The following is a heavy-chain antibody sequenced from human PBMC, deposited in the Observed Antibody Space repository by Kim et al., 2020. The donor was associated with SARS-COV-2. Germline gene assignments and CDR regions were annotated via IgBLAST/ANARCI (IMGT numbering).Heavy chain of an antibody. V-gene: IGHV3-23*01. CDR1: GFTFSSYA. CDR2: ISGSGGST. Sequence: GGSLRLSCAASGFTFSSYAMSWVRQAPGKGLEWVSAISGSGGSTYYADSVKGRFTISRENSKNTLYLQMNSLRAEDTAVYYCVDIVVVPVLGNYYYYGMDVWGQGTTVTVSS. D-gene: IGHD2-2*03. CDR3: VDIVVVPVLGNYYYYGMDV. J-gene: IGHJ6*02.